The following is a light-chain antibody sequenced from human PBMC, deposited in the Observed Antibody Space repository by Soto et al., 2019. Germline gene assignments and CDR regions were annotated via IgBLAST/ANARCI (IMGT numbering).Light chain of an antibody. CDR3: QQYNIWPLYT. CDR2: GAS. Sequence: EIVMTQSPATLSVSPAEGATLSCRASQSVSSNLAWYQQIPGQAPRLLIYGASTRATGIPARFSGSGSGTEFTLTISSLQSEDFAVYYCQQYNIWPLYTFGQGTKLEIK. J-gene: IGKJ2*01. CDR1: QSVSSN. V-gene: IGKV3-15*01.